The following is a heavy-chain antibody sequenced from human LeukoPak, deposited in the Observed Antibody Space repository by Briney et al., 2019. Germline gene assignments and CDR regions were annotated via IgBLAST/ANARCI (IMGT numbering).Heavy chain of an antibody. CDR3: ARLRKGRYFDYFFES. CDR2: VYYSGRA. CDR1: GDSVSTINSY. J-gene: IGHJ4*02. V-gene: IGHV4-39*02. D-gene: IGHD3-9*01. Sequence: PSEALSLTCTVSGDSVSTINSYWGWIRQPPGKGPEWIGNVYYSGRANYIPSLRSRVTMSVDTSKNRFSLKMTSVTAADTAVYFCARLRKGRYFDYFFESWGQGALVTVSS.